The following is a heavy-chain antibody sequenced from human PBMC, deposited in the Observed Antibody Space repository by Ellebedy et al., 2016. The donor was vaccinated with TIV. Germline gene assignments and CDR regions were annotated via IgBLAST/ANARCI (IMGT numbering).Heavy chain of an antibody. J-gene: IGHJ6*02. CDR3: ARAWGSEKSYGMDV. D-gene: IGHD3-16*01. CDR2: TYTGGAT. V-gene: IGHV3-66*01. Sequence: GESLKISCAASGFAVSGNYMSWVRQAPGKGPEWVSVTYTGGATKYADSVKGRFTISRDNSKNTLYLQMNHLRAEDTAVYYCARAWGSEKSYGMDVWGQGTTVTVSS. CDR1: GFAVSGNY.